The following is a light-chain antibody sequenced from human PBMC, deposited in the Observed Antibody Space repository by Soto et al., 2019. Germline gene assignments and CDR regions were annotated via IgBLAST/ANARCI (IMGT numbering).Light chain of an antibody. CDR1: QTINNW. CDR2: DVS. J-gene: IGKJ1*01. CDR3: QQYNSYSPWS. V-gene: IGKV1-5*01. Sequence: DIQVTQSPSTLSASVGDSVTITCRASQTINNWLAWYQQKPGMAPKLLIFDVSNLEGGVPSRFSGSGSGTEFTLTISSLQPDDFATYYCQQYNSYSPWSFGQGTKVAIK.